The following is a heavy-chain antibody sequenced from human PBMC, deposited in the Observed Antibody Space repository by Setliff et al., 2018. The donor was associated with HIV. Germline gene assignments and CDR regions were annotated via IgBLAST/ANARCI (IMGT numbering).Heavy chain of an antibody. CDR2: IYTNGNT. CDR1: GGSFSGHY. V-gene: IGHV4-4*08. Sequence: SETLSLTCAVYGGSFSGHYWSWIRQPPGKGLEWIGHIYTNGNTHYNSSLKSRVTISVDLSKNQFSLKLTSVSAADAAVYYCAREVAGRGWFDPWGQGTLVTVSS. D-gene: IGHD1-26*01. CDR3: AREVAGRGWFDP. J-gene: IGHJ5*02.